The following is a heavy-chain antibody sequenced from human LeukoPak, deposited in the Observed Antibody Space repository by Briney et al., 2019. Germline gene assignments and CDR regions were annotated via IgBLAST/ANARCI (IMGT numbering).Heavy chain of an antibody. D-gene: IGHD5-18*01. Sequence: PSETLSLTCTVSGGSISSSSYYWSWIRQPPGKGLEWIGEINHSGSTNYNPSLKSRVTISVDTSKNQFSLKLSSVTAADTTVYYCARSLRNGYSYGYIDYWGQGTLVTVSS. CDR2: INHSGST. CDR3: ARSLRNGYSYGYIDY. V-gene: IGHV4-39*07. J-gene: IGHJ4*02. CDR1: GGSISSSSYY.